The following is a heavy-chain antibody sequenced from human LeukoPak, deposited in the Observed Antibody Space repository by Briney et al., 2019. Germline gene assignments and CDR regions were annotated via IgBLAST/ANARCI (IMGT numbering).Heavy chain of an antibody. D-gene: IGHD2-15*01. CDR2: IGSSSSYI. Sequence: GGSLRLSCAASGFTFSSYSMNWVRQAPGKGLEWVSSIGSSSSYIYYADSVKGRFTISRDNAKNSLYLQMNSLRAEDTAVYYCARDGSGPDDAFDIWGQGTMVTVSS. CDR1: GFTFSSYS. CDR3: ARDGSGPDDAFDI. V-gene: IGHV3-21*01. J-gene: IGHJ3*02.